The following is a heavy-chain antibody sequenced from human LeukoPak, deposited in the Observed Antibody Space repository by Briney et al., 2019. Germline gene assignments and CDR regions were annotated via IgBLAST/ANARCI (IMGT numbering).Heavy chain of an antibody. CDR1: RVSIIRTNW. V-gene: IGHV4-4*02. CDR3: ARDRDVAVHHPFY. CDR2: IYYDGVT. Sequence: SETLSLTCAVSRVSIIRTNWWIWVRQTPGRGLEWIGEIYYDGVTNYNPPLKSRVTISIDKSKNHFSLNLTSVTGADTAVYYCARDRDVAVHHPFYWGQGTLVTVSS. D-gene: IGHD5-24*01. J-gene: IGHJ4*02.